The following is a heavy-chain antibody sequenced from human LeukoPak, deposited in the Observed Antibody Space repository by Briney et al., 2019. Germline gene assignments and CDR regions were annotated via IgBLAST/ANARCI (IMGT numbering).Heavy chain of an antibody. Sequence: GGSLRLSCTASTFTLSNAWMHWVRQAPGKGLEWVGRIASRLHGGTTDYAAPVKDRFTISRDDSTNALFLLMSRLKTEDTAVYYCFTDLAGWGQGTLVTVSS. CDR1: TFTLSNAW. J-gene: IGHJ4*02. CDR3: FTDLAG. V-gene: IGHV3-15*04. CDR2: IASRLHGGTT.